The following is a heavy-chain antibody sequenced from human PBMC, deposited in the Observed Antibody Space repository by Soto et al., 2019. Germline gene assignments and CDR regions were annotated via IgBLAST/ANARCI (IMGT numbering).Heavy chain of an antibody. CDR3: ARDGPPVRGYYYYYGMDV. J-gene: IGHJ6*02. CDR2: IYTNGST. V-gene: IGHV4-4*07. CDR1: GGSISSYY. Sequence: TLSLTCTVSGGSISSYYWSWIRQPAGKGLEWIGRIYTNGSTNYNPSLKSRVTMSVDTSKNQFSLKLSSVTAADTAVYYCARDGPPVRGYYYYYGMDVWGQGTTVTVPS.